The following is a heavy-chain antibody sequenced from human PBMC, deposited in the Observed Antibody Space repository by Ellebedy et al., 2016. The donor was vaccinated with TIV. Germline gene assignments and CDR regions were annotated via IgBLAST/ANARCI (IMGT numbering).Heavy chain of an antibody. V-gene: IGHV4-34*01. J-gene: IGHJ4*02. Sequence: SETLSLXXAVYGGSFSGYYWSWIRQPPGKGLEWIGEINHSGSTNYNPSLKSRVTISVDTSKNQFSLKLSSVTAADTAVYYCASPLFGITGTKTAGWGQGTLVTVSS. CDR2: INHSGST. CDR1: GGSFSGYY. CDR3: ASPLFGITGTKTAG. D-gene: IGHD1-7*01.